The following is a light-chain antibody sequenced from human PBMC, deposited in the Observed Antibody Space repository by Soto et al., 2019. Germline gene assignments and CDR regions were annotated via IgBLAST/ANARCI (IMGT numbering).Light chain of an antibody. Sequence: IVLTQSPATLSLSPGKRATLSCRASQNISSYLIWYQQKPGQAPRLLIYDVSNRATGIPARFSGSGSGTDFTLTISSLQPEDFATYYCQKSYVTPWTFGQGTKVDIK. V-gene: IGKV3-11*01. CDR2: DVS. CDR1: QNISSY. J-gene: IGKJ1*01. CDR3: QKSYVTPWT.